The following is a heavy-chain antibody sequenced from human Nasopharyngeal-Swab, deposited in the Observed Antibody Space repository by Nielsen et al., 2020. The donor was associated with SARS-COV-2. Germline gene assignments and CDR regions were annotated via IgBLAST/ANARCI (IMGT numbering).Heavy chain of an antibody. CDR3: ARWDYASASIDY. CDR1: GYTFISFY. D-gene: IGHD3-22*01. V-gene: IGHV1-46*01. Sequence: ASVKVSCKASGYTFISFYILWVRQAPGQGLESMGIISPSGGGTTYAQNFQGRVTMTRDTSMSTVYMELSSLRSEETAVYYCARWDYASASIDYWGQGTLVTVSS. J-gene: IGHJ4*02. CDR2: ISPSGGGT.